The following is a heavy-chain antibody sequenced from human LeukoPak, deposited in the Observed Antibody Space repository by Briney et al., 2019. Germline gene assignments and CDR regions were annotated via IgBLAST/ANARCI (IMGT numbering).Heavy chain of an antibody. V-gene: IGHV3-7*03. CDR1: GYRFSPYW. J-gene: IGHJ4*02. CDR3: ARKTGMTGEAFEY. CDR2: IKVDGSEK. D-gene: IGHD1-1*01. Sequence: PGGSLRLSCAASGYRFSPYWMSWVRQAPGKGLEWVANIKVDGSEKYYLDSVKGRFTISRDNAKNSVYLQMNSLRTEDTAVYYCARKTGMTGEAFEYWGQGTLVTVSS.